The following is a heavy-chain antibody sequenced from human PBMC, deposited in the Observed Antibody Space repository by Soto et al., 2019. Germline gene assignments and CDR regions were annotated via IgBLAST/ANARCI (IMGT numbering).Heavy chain of an antibody. CDR1: GYTFTGYY. CDR3: ARGAILTYYYDSSGYYAEAFDI. V-gene: IGHV1-2*04. CDR2: INPNSGGT. J-gene: IGHJ3*02. D-gene: IGHD3-22*01. Sequence: SVKVSCKASGYTFTGYYMHWVRPAPGQGLEWMGWINPNSGGTNYAQKFQGWVTMTRDTSISTAYMELSRLRSDDTAVYYCARGAILTYYYDSSGYYAEAFDIWGQGTMVTVSS.